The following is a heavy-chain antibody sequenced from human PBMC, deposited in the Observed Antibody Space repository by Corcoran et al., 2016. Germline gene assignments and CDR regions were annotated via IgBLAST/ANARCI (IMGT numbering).Heavy chain of an antibody. J-gene: IGHJ5*02. CDR3: ARAQGQLGRSWWFDP. CDR2: INPSGGST. D-gene: IGHD6-6*01. Sequence: QVQLVQSGAEVKKPGASVKVSCKASGYTFTSYYMHWERQAPGQGLEWMGIINPSGGSTSYAQKFQGRVTMTRDTSTSTVYMELSSLRSEDTAVYYCARAQGQLGRSWWFDPWGQGTLVTVSS. V-gene: IGHV1-46*01. CDR1: GYTFTSYY.